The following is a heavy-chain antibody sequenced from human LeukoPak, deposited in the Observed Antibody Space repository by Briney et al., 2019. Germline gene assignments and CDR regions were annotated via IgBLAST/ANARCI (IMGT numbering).Heavy chain of an antibody. D-gene: IGHD2-2*01. CDR3: AKRGIPTSAYYFDS. Sequence: GGSLRLPCAASGFTFDSYAMTWVRQAPGKGLEWVSYISSPGSSTFYADSVKGRFTISRDNSKNTLYLQMNSLRAEDAAVYYCAKRGIPTSAYYFDSWGQGTLITVSS. CDR2: ISSPGSST. V-gene: IGHV3-23*01. J-gene: IGHJ4*02. CDR1: GFTFDSYA.